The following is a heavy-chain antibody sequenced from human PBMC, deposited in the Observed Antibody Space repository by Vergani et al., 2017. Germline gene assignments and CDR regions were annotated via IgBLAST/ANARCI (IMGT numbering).Heavy chain of an antibody. CDR3: AGDSWSYYDSSGYYSV. V-gene: IGHV1-2*02. CDR2: INPNSGGT. Sequence: QVQLVQSGAEVKKPGSSVKVSCKASGYTFTGYYMHWVRQAPGQGLEWMGWINPNSGGTNYAQKFQGRVTMTRDTSISTAYMELSRLRSDDTAVYYCAGDSWSYYDSSGYYSVWGQGTLVTVSS. J-gene: IGHJ4*02. CDR1: GYTFTGYY. D-gene: IGHD3-22*01.